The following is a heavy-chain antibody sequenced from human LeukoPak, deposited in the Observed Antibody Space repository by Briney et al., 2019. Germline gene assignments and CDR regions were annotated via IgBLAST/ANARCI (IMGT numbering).Heavy chain of an antibody. D-gene: IGHD3-9*01. CDR1: GGSFSGYY. CDR3: ARGHPVLRYFDWLFPPSFDY. J-gene: IGHJ4*02. V-gene: IGHV4-34*01. CDR2: INHSGST. Sequence: SETLSPTCAVYGGSFSGYYWSWIRQPPGKGLEWIGEINHSGSTNYNPSLKSRVTISVDTSKNQFSLKLSSVTAADTAVYYCARGHPVLRYFDWLFPPSFDYWGQGTLVTVSS.